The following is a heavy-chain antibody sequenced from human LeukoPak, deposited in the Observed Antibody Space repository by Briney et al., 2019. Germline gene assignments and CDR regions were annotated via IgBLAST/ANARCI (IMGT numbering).Heavy chain of an antibody. CDR3: ARDRLGAEYDY. J-gene: IGHJ4*02. D-gene: IGHD3-16*01. Sequence: GGSLRLSCAASGFTFTTYWMSWVRQAPGKGLEWVANIKQDGTEKYYVDSVKGRFTISRDNAKKSLYLEMNSLRAEVTAVYYCARDRLGAEYDYWGQGTLVSVSS. V-gene: IGHV3-7*01. CDR2: IKQDGTEK. CDR1: GFTFTTYW.